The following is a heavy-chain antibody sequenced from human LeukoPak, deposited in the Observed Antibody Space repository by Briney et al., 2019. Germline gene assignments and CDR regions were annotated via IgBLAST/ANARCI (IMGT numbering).Heavy chain of an antibody. CDR1: GGSISSYY. J-gene: IGHJ4*02. V-gene: IGHV4-59*08. CDR3: ARVVSHYYGSGSPRYYFDY. D-gene: IGHD3-10*01. Sequence: PSETLSLTCTVSGGSISSYYWSWIRQPPGKGLEWIGYIYYSGSTNYNPSLKSRVTISVDTSKNQFSLKLSSVTAADTAVYYCARVVSHYYGSGSPRYYFDYWGQGTLVTVSS. CDR2: IYYSGST.